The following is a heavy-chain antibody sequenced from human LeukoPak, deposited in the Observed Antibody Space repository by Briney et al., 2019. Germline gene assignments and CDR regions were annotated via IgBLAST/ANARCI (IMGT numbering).Heavy chain of an antibody. Sequence: TSSNYYWAWIRQPPGKGLEWVSSIDASGTHTPSADSVQGRFTISRDNAKNSLYLQMNSLRAEDTAVYYCARAYSYGSIFDCWGQGILVTVSS. V-gene: IGHV3-11*06. D-gene: IGHD5-18*01. J-gene: IGHJ4*02. CDR2: IDASGTHT. CDR3: ARAYSYGSIFDC. CDR1: TSSNYY.